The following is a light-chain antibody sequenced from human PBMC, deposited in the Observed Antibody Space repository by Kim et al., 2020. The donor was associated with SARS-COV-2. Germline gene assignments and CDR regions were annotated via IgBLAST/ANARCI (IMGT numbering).Light chain of an antibody. CDR3: SSYAGSNNLV. Sequence: GQSVTISCTGTSGGGGGYNYVSWYQQHPGKAPKLMIYEVSKRPSGVPDRFSGSKSGNTASLTVSGLQAEDEADYYCSSYAGSNNLVFGGGTQLTVL. J-gene: IGLJ2*01. V-gene: IGLV2-8*01. CDR2: EVS. CDR1: SGGGGGYNY.